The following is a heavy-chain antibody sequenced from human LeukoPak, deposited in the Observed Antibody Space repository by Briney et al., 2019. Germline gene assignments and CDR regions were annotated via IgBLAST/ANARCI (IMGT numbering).Heavy chain of an antibody. CDR2: ISGSGGRT. CDR3: AKRGVVIRVILVGFHKEAYYFDS. D-gene: IGHD2-15*01. J-gene: IGHJ4*02. V-gene: IGHV3-23*01. CDR1: GITFCNYG. Sequence: GGALRLCCAVSGITFCNYGMSWVRQAPGKGLEWVAGISGSGGRTKYADSVKGRFTISSVNRKQPVYLQMKSLRAEDMAVYFCAKRGVVIRVILVGFHKEAYYFDSWGQGALVTVSS.